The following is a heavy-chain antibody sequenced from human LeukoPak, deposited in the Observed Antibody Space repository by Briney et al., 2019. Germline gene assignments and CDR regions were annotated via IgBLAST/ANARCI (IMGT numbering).Heavy chain of an antibody. J-gene: IGHJ4*02. Sequence: RGSLRLSCAAPGFTFSHAWMSWVRPGPGEGLEWVGRSKSKTDGGTTDYAAPVKGRFTISRDESKNMLYLQMNSLKIEDTAVYYCTTVSYVGGYWGQGTLVTVSS. CDR3: TTVSYVGGY. CDR1: GFTFSHAW. D-gene: IGHD3-10*02. CDR2: SKSKTDGGTT. V-gene: IGHV3-15*01.